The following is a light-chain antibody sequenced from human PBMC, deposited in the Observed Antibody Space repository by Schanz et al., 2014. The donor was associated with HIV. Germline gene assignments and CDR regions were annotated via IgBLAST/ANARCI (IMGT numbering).Light chain of an antibody. CDR3: AAWDDSLSGPV. CDR2: ANS. V-gene: IGLV1-40*01. Sequence: QSVLTQPPSVSGAPGQRVTISCTGSSSNIGSVYDVHWYQQLPGTAPKHLIFANSDRPSGVPDRFSGSQSGTSASLAISGLRSEDEADYYCAAWDDSLSGPVFGGGTKLTVL. J-gene: IGLJ2*01. CDR1: SSNIGSVYD.